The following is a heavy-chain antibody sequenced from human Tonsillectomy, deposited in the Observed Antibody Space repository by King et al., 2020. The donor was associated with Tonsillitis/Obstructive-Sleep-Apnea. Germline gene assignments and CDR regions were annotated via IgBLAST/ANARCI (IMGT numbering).Heavy chain of an antibody. CDR1: GFTFSSYD. V-gene: IGHV3-23*04. CDR3: AKDENWYFDL. J-gene: IGHJ2*01. CDR2: ISANGGST. Sequence: VQLVESGGGLVQPGGSLRLSCAASGFTFSSYDMSWVRQAPGKGLEWVSGISANGGSTYYADSVKGRFTISSDNSKKTLYLQMNRLRAQDTAVYYCAKDENWYFDLWGRGTLVTVSS.